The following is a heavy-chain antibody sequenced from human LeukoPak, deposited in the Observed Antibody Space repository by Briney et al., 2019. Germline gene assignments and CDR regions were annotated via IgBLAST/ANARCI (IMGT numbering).Heavy chain of an antibody. CDR2: IYYSGSI. CDR1: GGSISSYY. CDR3: ARTYYYDSSGYYSDAFDI. J-gene: IGHJ3*02. D-gene: IGHD3-22*01. Sequence: SETLSLTCTVSGGSISSYYWSWIRQPPGKGLEWIGYIYYSGSINYNPSLKSRVTISVDTSKNQFSLKLSSVTAADTAVYYCARTYYYDSSGYYSDAFDIWGQGTMVTVSS. V-gene: IGHV4-59*01.